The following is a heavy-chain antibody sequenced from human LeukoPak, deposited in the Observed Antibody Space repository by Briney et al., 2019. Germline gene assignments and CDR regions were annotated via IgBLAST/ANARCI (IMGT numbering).Heavy chain of an antibody. D-gene: IGHD3-10*01. CDR2: ISAYNGNT. V-gene: IGHV1-18*01. CDR1: GYTFTSYG. J-gene: IGHJ3*02. CDR3: ARHTPTVITGAFDI. Sequence: ASVKVSCKASGYTFTSYGISWVRQAPGQGLEWMGWISAYNGNTNYAQKLQGRVTMTTDTSTSTAYMELRSLRSDDTAVYYCARHTPTVITGAFDIWGQGTMVTVSS.